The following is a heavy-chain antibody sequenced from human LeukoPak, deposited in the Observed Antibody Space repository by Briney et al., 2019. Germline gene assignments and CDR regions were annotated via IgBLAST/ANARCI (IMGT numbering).Heavy chain of an antibody. CDR3: ATGRYCTGGTCYWSPDF. Sequence: GEALQISCWGSAYIFTNYRIGWGGRLPGKGLVWWGSIFPGDSDTRYSPSFQGQVTISVDKSISTAYLRWSSLKASDSAMYYCATGRYCTGGTCYWSPDFWGQGTLVTVSS. V-gene: IGHV5-51*01. J-gene: IGHJ4*02. D-gene: IGHD2-15*01. CDR1: AYIFTNYR. CDR2: IFPGDSDT.